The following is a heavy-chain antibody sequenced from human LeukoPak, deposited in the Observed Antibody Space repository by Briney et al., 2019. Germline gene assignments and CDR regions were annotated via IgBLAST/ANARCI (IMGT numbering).Heavy chain of an antibody. J-gene: IGHJ3*02. CDR1: GYTLTELS. Sequence: GASVKVSCKVSGYTLTELSMHWVRQAPEKGLEHVSVISSNGGGTYYANSVKGRFTISRDNSKNTLFLQMGSLRVEDMAVYYCARGAFSTAAPNAFDIWGQGTMVTVSS. CDR2: ISSNGGGT. D-gene: IGHD6-13*01. CDR3: ARGAFSTAAPNAFDI. V-gene: IGHV3-64*01.